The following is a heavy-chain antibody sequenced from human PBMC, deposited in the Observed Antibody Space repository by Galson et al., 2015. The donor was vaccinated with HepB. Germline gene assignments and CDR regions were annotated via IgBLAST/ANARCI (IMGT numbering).Heavy chain of an antibody. J-gene: IGHJ4*02. CDR3: GRDVGLWRYYDSSGYLFDY. CDR2: ISYDGSNK. V-gene: IGHV3-30*04. D-gene: IGHD3-22*01. Sequence: SLRLSCAAYGFTFSSYAMHWVRQAPGKGLEWVAVISYDGSNKYYADSVKGRFTISRDNSKNTLYLQMNSLRAEDTAVYYCGRDVGLWRYYDSSGYLFDYWGQGTLVTVSS. CDR1: GFTFSSYA.